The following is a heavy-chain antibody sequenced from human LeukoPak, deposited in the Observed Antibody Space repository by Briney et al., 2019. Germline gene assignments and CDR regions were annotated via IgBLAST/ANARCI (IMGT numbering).Heavy chain of an antibody. CDR2: IYYGGST. Sequence: SETLSLTCTVSGGSISSSSYYWGWIRQPPGKGLEWIGSIYYGGSTYYNPSLKSRVTISVDTSMNQFSLKLSFVTTADTAVYYCARALGYCSGGSCTRGYNWFDPWGQGTLVTVPS. CDR1: GGSISSSSYY. J-gene: IGHJ5*02. CDR3: ARALGYCSGGSCTRGYNWFDP. D-gene: IGHD2-15*01. V-gene: IGHV4-39*01.